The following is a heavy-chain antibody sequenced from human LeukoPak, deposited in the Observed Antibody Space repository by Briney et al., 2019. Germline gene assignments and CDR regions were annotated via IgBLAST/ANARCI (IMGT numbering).Heavy chain of an antibody. J-gene: IGHJ6*02. CDR1: GYTFTSYY. V-gene: IGHV1-46*01. CDR3: ARDLVEGATGYYYGIDV. Sequence: GASVKVSCKASGYTFTSYYMHWVRQAPGQGLEWMGIINPSGGSTSYAQKFQGRVTMTRDTSTSTVYTELSSLRSEDTAVYYCARDLVEGATGYYYGIDVWGQGTTVTVSS. CDR2: INPSGGST. D-gene: IGHD1-26*01.